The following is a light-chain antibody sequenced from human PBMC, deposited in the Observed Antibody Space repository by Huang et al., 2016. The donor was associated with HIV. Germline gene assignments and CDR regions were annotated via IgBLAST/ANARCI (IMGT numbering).Light chain of an antibody. J-gene: IGKJ3*01. CDR3: QQRSNWPRFT. CDR1: QSVSSY. V-gene: IGKV3-11*01. Sequence: EIVLTQSPATLSLSPGERATLSCRASQSVSSYLAWYQQKPGQAPRLLIYDASNRANGIPARFSGSGSWTDFTLTISDREPEDFAVYFCQQRSNWPRFTFGPGTKVDLK. CDR2: DAS.